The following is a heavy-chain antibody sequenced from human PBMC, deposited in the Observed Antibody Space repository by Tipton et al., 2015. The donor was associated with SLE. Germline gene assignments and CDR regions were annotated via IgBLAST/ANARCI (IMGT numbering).Heavy chain of an antibody. CDR2: IRPYNGKT. D-gene: IGHD3-10*01. CDR3: AREAPPGGASFDS. Sequence: QVQLVQSGPEVKKPGASVKLSCKTSGYNFNTYDINWVRQAPGQGLEWVGQIRPYNGKTESSQKVQGRVTMTIDRSTSTAYMELSSLRSSDTAVYYCAREAPPGGASFDSWGLGTLVTVSS. CDR1: GYNFNTYD. V-gene: IGHV1-18*01. J-gene: IGHJ4*02.